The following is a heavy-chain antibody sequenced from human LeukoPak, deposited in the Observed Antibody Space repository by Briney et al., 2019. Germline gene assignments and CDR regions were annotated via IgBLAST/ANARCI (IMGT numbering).Heavy chain of an antibody. Sequence: SETLSLTCTVSGGSISSYYWSWIRQPPGKGLEWIGYIYYSGSTNYNPSLKSRVTISVDTSKNQFSLKLSSVTAADTAVYYCARDEPTRIAAAGAGGGTYYYYYYGMDVWGQGTTVTVSS. CDR3: ARDEPTRIAAAGAGGGTYYYYYYGMDV. CDR1: GGSISSYY. V-gene: IGHV4-59*01. J-gene: IGHJ6*02. D-gene: IGHD6-13*01. CDR2: IYYSGST.